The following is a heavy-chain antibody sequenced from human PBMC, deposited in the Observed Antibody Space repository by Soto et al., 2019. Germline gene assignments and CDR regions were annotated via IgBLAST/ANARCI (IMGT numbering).Heavy chain of an antibody. Sequence: QVQLQESGPGLVKPSQTLSLTCTVSGGSISSGGYYWSWIRQHPGKGLEWLGYIYYSGSTYYNPSLKRRVTLSVDTSKNQFSLKLSSVTAADTAVYYCASADYYGSGSQNHYYYGMDVWGQGTTVTVSS. CDR3: ASADYYGSGSQNHYYYGMDV. J-gene: IGHJ6*02. CDR2: IYYSGST. D-gene: IGHD3-10*01. CDR1: GGSISSGGYY. V-gene: IGHV4-31*03.